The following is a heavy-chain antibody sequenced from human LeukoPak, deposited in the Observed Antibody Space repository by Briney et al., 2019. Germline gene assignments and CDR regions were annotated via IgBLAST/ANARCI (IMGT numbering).Heavy chain of an antibody. D-gene: IGHD2-2*01. CDR3: ARALRASYNWFDP. Sequence: GGSLRLSCAASGFAFSSYWMHWVRQAPGKGLVWVSRINSDGSSTSYADSVKGRFTISRDNAKNTLYLQMNSLRAEDTAVYYCARALRASYNWFDPWGQGTLVTVSS. CDR1: GFAFSSYW. J-gene: IGHJ5*02. CDR2: INSDGSST. V-gene: IGHV3-74*01.